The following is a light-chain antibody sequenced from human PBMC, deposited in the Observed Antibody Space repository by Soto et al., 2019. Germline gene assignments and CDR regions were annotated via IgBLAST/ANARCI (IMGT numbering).Light chain of an antibody. Sequence: DIQLTQSPSFLSASVGDRVTITCRASQGISSYLAWYQQKPGKAPNRLIYAASTLQSGVPSRFSGSGSGTEFTLTLSSLQPEDFAIYYCQQLDSYPITFGQGTRLEIK. J-gene: IGKJ5*01. CDR2: AAS. CDR3: QQLDSYPIT. CDR1: QGISSY. V-gene: IGKV1-9*01.